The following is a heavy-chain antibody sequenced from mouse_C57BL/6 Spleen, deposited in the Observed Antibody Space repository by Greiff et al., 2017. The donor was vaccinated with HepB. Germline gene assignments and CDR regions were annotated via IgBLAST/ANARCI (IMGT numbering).Heavy chain of an antibody. CDR2: ISSGSSTI. D-gene: IGHD1-1*01. Sequence: EVKLQESGGGLVKPGGSLKLSCAASGFTFSDYGMHWVRQAPEKGLEWVAYISSGSSTIYYADTVKGRFTISRDNAKNTLFLQMTSLRSEDTAMYYCATYGSSYLFDYWGQGTPLTVSS. J-gene: IGHJ2*01. V-gene: IGHV5-17*01. CDR1: GFTFSDYG. CDR3: ATYGSSYLFDY.